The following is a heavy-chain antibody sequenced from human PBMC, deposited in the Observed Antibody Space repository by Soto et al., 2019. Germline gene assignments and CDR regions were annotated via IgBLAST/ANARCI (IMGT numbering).Heavy chain of an antibody. V-gene: IGHV3-30*18. J-gene: IGHJ4*02. CDR3: AKDSTPMVYATYYFDY. CDR2: ISYDGSIK. Sequence: PGGSLRLSCAVSGFTFSSYGMHWVRQAPGKGLEWVAVISYDGSIKHFVDAVKGRFTISRDKSKDTLYLQMNSLRAEDTAVYYCAKDSTPMVYATYYFDYWGQGTLVTVSS. D-gene: IGHD2-8*01. CDR1: GFTFSSYG.